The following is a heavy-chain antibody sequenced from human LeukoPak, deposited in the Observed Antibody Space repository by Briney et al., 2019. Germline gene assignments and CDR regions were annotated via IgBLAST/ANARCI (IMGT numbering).Heavy chain of an antibody. D-gene: IGHD1-1*01. CDR3: ARGGTVQLERWYNLGDFDP. Sequence: EASVKVSCKASGYTFTGYYMHWVRQAPGQGLEWMGWINPNSGGTNYAQKFQGRVTMTRDTSISTAYMELSRLRSDDTAVYYCARGGTVQLERWYNLGDFDPWGQGTLVTVSS. CDR1: GYTFTGYY. CDR2: INPNSGGT. J-gene: IGHJ5*02. V-gene: IGHV1-2*02.